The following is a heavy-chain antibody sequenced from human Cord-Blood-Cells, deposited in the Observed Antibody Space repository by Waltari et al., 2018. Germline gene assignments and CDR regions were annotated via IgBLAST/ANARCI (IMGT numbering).Heavy chain of an antibody. CDR1: GYTFTSYA. CDR2: INAGNGNT. V-gene: IGHV1-3*01. CDR3: AREGVPYSSSSGEFDY. Sequence: QVQLVQSGAEVKKPGASVKVSCKASGYTFTSYAMHWVRQAPGQRLEGMGWINAGNGNTKYSQKFQGRVTITRDTSASTAYMELSSLRSEDTAVYYCAREGVPYSSSSGEFDYWGQGTLVTVSS. J-gene: IGHJ4*02. D-gene: IGHD6-6*01.